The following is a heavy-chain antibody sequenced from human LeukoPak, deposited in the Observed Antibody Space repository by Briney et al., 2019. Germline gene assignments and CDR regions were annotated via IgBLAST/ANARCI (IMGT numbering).Heavy chain of an antibody. CDR1: GGSISSSSYY. Sequence: SETLSLTCTVSGGSISSSSYYWGWIRQPPGKGLEWIGSIYYSGSTYCNPSLKSRVTISVDTSENQFSLKLSSVTAADTAVYYCARPYSSGARVDYWGQGTLVTVSS. CDR2: IYYSGST. V-gene: IGHV4-39*01. CDR3: ARPYSSGARVDY. D-gene: IGHD6-19*01. J-gene: IGHJ4*02.